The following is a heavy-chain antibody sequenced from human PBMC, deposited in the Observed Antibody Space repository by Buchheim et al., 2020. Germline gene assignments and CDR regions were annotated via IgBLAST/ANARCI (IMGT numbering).Heavy chain of an antibody. Sequence: EVRLVESGGGLVHPGGSLRLSCAASGFSLSENPMNWVRQAPGKGLEWLSNIRTADSSAYYADSVKGRFTISRDNSKNSGYLKMDSLRADDTAVYYCVRDVRYGFDIWGQGT. J-gene: IGHJ3*02. CDR3: VRDVRYGFDI. V-gene: IGHV3-48*01. CDR1: GFSLSENP. CDR2: IRTADSSA. D-gene: IGHD2-15*01.